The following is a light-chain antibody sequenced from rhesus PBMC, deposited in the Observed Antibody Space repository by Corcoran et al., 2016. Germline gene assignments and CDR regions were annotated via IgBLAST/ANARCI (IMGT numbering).Light chain of an antibody. CDR2: AAS. V-gene: IGKV1-28*03. J-gene: IGKJ4*01. Sequence: DIQMTQSPSSLSASVGDTVTITCRASQGISSYLNWFQQKPGKAPKLLIYAASSLERGVPSRFSGSGSWTDFTLTISSLQPEDFAVYYCLQHNSYPLTFGGGTKVELK. CDR3: LQHNSYPLT. CDR1: QGISSY.